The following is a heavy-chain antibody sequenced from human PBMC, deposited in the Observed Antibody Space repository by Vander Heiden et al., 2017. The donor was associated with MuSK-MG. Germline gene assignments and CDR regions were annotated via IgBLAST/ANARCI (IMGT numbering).Heavy chain of an antibody. CDR3: ARSAHDILNGYYGENDAFDI. J-gene: IGHJ3*02. CDR1: GYTFTGDY. CDR2: INPISCGT. V-gene: IGHV1-2*02. D-gene: IGHD3-9*01. Sequence: QAQLLQDGAEVRKPGASVKVSCKASGYTFTGDYLHWVRQALGPGLEWMGWINPISCGTNYAQKCQCRVTRTRDTSISTAYMELSRLRSDDTAVYYCARSAHDILNGYYGENDAFDIWCQGTMVTVSS.